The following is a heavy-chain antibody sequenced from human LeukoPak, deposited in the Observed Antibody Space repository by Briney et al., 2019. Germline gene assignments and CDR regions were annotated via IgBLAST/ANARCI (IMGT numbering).Heavy chain of an antibody. V-gene: IGHV1-2*02. D-gene: IGHD4-11*01. CDR3: AREFMTSITNDY. CDR1: GYTFTGYY. Sequence: ASVKVSCKASGYTFTGYYMHWVRQAPGQGLEWMGWINPNSGGTNYAQKFQGRVTMTRDTSISTAYMELSRLRSDDTAVYYCAREFMTSITNDYWGQGTLVTVSS. J-gene: IGHJ4*02. CDR2: INPNSGGT.